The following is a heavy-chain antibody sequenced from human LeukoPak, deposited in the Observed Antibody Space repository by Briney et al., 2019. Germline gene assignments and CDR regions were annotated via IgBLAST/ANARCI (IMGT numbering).Heavy chain of an antibody. D-gene: IGHD3-3*01. CDR1: GFTFSSYS. CDR3: ARHSDYDFWSGPKYYYGVDV. CDR2: ISSSSSTI. V-gene: IGHV3-48*02. J-gene: IGHJ6*02. Sequence: GGSLRLSCAASGFTFSSYSMNWVRRAPGKGLEWVSYISSSSSTIYYADSVKGRFTISRDNAKNSLYLQMNSLRDEDTAVYYCARHSDYDFWSGPKYYYGVDVWGQGTTVTVSS.